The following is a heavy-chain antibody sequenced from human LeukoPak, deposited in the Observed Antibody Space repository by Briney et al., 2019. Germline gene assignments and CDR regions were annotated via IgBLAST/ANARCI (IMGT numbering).Heavy chain of an antibody. CDR3: ARHVGNTLYFLDY. CDR1: GGSVSNYY. Sequence: PSETLSLTCTVSGGSVSNYYWSWLRQPPGKRLEWIGHSSYSGSTKYNPSLNSRVTLSVDTSKNQLSLKLSSVTAADTAVYYCARHVGNTLYFLDYWGQGILVTVSS. J-gene: IGHJ4*02. D-gene: IGHD1/OR15-1a*01. CDR2: SSYSGST. V-gene: IGHV4-59*08.